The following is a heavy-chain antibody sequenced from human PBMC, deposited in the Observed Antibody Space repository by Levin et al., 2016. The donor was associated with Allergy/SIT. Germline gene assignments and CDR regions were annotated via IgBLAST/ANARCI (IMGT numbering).Heavy chain of an antibody. CDR3: AREKPGIGAFS. D-gene: IGHD6-13*01. Sequence: SETLSLTCAVFGGSISSTSSYWTWIRQPAGMGLEWIGRIHTSGFPNYSPSLKSRATMSLDVSKNQVSLKLSSVTAADTATYYCAREKPGIGAFSWGQGTLVTVSS. V-gene: IGHV4-61*02. CDR2: IHTSGFP. CDR1: GGSISSTSSY. J-gene: IGHJ5*02.